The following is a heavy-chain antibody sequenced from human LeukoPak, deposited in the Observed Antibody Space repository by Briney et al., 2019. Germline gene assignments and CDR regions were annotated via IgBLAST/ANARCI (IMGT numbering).Heavy chain of an antibody. V-gene: IGHV1-2*02. Sequence: GASVKVTCKASGYTFTDYYIKWVRQAPGQGLEWVGWILPRSCDTYYEQRFHGRVAMTTDTSINTAYMELSRLKPDDTGVYFCARPPRDLVSAAPFPSWGQGTLVTVSS. J-gene: IGHJ1*01. CDR1: GYTFTDYY. CDR3: ARPPRDLVSAAPFPS. CDR2: ILPRSCDT. D-gene: IGHD2-2*01.